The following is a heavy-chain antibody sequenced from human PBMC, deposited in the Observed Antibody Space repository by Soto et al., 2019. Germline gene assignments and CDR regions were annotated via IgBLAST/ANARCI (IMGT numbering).Heavy chain of an antibody. CDR1: GDSFSKYT. J-gene: IGHJ4*02. D-gene: IGHD3-10*01. V-gene: IGHV1-69*01. CDR3: ARGRGVYNIGLSQLDS. CDR2: IIPRVGTT. Sequence: QVQLVQSGAEVKKPGSSVRVSCKASGDSFSKYTVNWVRQAPRQGLEWMGGIIPRVGTTNFAPTTQDRFTVTADVSIHTVYMELSSLRSVHSALYYGARGRGVYNIGLSQLDSWGQGTLVTVSS.